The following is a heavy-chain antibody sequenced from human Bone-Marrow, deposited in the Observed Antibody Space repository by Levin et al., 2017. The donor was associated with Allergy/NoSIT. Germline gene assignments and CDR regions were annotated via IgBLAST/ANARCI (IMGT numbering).Heavy chain of an antibody. CDR1: GFTVSSTY. V-gene: IGHV3-53*01. CDR3: ARASSWNEPFDY. Sequence: LSLTCAASGFTVSSTYMSWVRQAPGKGLEWVSVIYSGGSTYYADSVKGRFTFSRDNSKNTLYLQMNSLRAEDTAVYYCARASSWNEPFDYWGQGTLVTVSS. D-gene: IGHD6-13*01. J-gene: IGHJ4*02. CDR2: IYSGGST.